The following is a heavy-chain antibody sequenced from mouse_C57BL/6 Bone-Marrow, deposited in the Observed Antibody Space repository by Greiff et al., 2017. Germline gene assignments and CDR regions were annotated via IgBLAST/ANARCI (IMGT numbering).Heavy chain of an antibody. V-gene: IGHV1-53*01. CDR2: INPSNGGT. J-gene: IGHJ2*01. CDR1: GYTFTSYW. Sequence: QVQLQQPGTELVKPGASVKLSCKASGYTFTSYWMHWVKQRPGQGLEWIGNINPSNGGTNYNEKFKCKATLTVDKSSSTAYMQLSSLTSEDSAVYDCARKGGSSYVRGYFDYWGQGTTLTVSS. D-gene: IGHD1-1*01. CDR3: ARKGGSSYVRGYFDY.